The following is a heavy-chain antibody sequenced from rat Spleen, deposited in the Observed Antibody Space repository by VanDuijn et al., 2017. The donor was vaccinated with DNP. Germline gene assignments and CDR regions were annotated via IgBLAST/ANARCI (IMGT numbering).Heavy chain of an antibody. J-gene: IGHJ4*01. Sequence: EVQLVESGGGLVQPGRSLKLSCAASGFTFSNYYMAWVRQAPTKGLEWVAYISTGGGSTYYRDSVKGRFTISRDNAKNTQYLQMDSLRSEDTATYYCARYTTGIPTGVMDAWGQGASVTVSS. CDR3: ARYTTGIPTGVMDA. D-gene: IGHD1-9*01. CDR1: GFTFSNYY. CDR2: ISTGGGST. V-gene: IGHV5S13*01.